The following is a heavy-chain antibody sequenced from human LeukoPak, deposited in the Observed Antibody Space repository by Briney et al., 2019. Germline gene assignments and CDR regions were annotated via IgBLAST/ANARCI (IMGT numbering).Heavy chain of an antibody. Sequence: SETLSLTCAVYGGSFSGYYWSWIRQPPGKGLEWIGEINHSGSTNYNPSLKSRVTISVDTSKNQFSLKLSSVTAADTAVYYCARSNYYYYMEVWGKGTTVTVSS. CDR1: GGSFSGYY. CDR3: ARSNYYYYMEV. V-gene: IGHV4-34*01. CDR2: INHSGST. J-gene: IGHJ6*03.